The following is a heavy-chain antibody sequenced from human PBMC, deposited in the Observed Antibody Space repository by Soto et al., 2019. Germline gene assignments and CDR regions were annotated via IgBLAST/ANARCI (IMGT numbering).Heavy chain of an antibody. CDR3: AREVQFHTPAFVY. Sequence: QVQLVQSGAEMNKPGSSVKVSCQSSGGTFNTYAMNWVRQVPGQGPEWMGDIYPMFGAANYVTKFQGRVTITADESTSTSYMQYSSVASDDTALYFCAREVQFHTPAFVYWGQGTLVTVSS. D-gene: IGHD2-21*01. V-gene: IGHV1-69*19. CDR1: GGTFNTYA. J-gene: IGHJ4*02. CDR2: IYPMFGAA.